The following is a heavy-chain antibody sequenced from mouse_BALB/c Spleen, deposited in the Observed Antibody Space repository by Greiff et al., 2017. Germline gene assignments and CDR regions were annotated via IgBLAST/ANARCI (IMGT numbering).Heavy chain of an antibody. V-gene: IGHV5-9-4*01. CDR3: ARDMITTKGFDY. CDR1: GFTFSSYA. D-gene: IGHD2-4*01. Sequence: EVKVVESGGGLVKPGGSLKLSCAASGFTFSSYAMSWVRQSPEKRLEWVAEISSGGSYTYYPDTVTGRFTISRDNAKNTLYLEMSSLRSEDTAMYYCARDMITTKGFDYWGQGTTLTVSS. CDR2: ISSGGSYT. J-gene: IGHJ2*01.